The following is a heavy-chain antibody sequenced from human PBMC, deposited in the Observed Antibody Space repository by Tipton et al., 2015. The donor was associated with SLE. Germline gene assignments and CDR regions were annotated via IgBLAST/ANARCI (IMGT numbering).Heavy chain of an antibody. D-gene: IGHD3-22*01. J-gene: IGHJ4*02. V-gene: IGHV3-21*03. CDR3: ARDSRFYYDRSGYLLEPPGLYYFDC. CDR2: ISDSSNYI. CDR1: GFPFSSYT. Sequence: SLRLSCVASGFPFSSYTMNWVRQPPGKGLEWVSSISDSSNYIYYADSVKGRFTISRDNARNSLYLQINSLRAEDTATYYCARDSRFYYDRSGYLLEPPGLYYFDCWGQGTLVSVSS.